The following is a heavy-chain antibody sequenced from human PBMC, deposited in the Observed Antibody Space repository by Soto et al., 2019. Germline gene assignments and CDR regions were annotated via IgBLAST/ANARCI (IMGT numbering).Heavy chain of an antibody. Sequence: PSENLSLTCTVSGGSISSGGYYWSRIRQQPGKGLEWIGYIYYSGSTYYNPSLKSRVTISVDTSKNQFSLKLSSVTAADTAVYYCAGYCSSTSCYTGTDYWGQGTLVTVSS. J-gene: IGHJ4*02. CDR1: GGSISSGGYY. D-gene: IGHD2-2*02. V-gene: IGHV4-31*03. CDR2: IYYSGST. CDR3: AGYCSSTSCYTGTDY.